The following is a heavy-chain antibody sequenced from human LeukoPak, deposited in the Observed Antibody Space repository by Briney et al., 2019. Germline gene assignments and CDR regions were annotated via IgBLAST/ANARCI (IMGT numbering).Heavy chain of an antibody. J-gene: IGHJ4*02. D-gene: IGHD3-10*01. Sequence: PGGSLRLSCAASGFTFSNGLHWVCQAPGKGLEWVAFIRYDGSNKYYADSVKGRFTISRDNAKNSLYLQMNSLRAEDTAVYYCARDGSLLWFGEFPYYFDYWGQGTLVTVSS. CDR2: IRYDGSNK. CDR1: GFTFSNG. CDR3: ARDGSLLWFGEFPYYFDY. V-gene: IGHV3-30*02.